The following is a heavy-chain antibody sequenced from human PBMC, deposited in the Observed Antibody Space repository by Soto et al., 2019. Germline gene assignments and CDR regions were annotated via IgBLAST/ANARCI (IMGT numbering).Heavy chain of an antibody. Sequence: QVQLQESGPGLVKPSETLSLTCTVSGVSISGYYWSWIRQSPGRGLEWIGYISFSGSTNYNPSLKGRVTISLDTSKNQFPVKLSSVTAADTAMYYWARGRGNGLPGAFDVWGPGATVTVSS. CDR3: ARGRGNGLPGAFDV. J-gene: IGHJ3*01. D-gene: IGHD2-15*01. CDR2: ISFSGST. CDR1: GVSISGYY. V-gene: IGHV4-59*01.